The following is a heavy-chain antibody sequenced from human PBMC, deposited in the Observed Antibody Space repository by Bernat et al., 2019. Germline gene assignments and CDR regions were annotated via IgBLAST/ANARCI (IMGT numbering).Heavy chain of an antibody. CDR1: GFTFSDSY. D-gene: IGHD3-10*01. CDR2: IRNKATSYST. J-gene: IGHJ4*02. V-gene: IGHV3-72*01. Sequence: EVQLVESGGGLVQPGGSLRLSCEASGFTFSDSYMDWVRQAPGKGLELVGRIRNKATSYSTEYAASVKGRFTISRDDSKNSLSLQMNSLKPEDTAVYYCVRDWSGSGGYWVQGTLVTVSS. CDR3: VRDWSGSGGY.